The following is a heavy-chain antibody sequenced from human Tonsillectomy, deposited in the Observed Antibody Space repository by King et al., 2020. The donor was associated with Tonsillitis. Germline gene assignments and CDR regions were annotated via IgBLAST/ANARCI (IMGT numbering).Heavy chain of an antibody. CDR2: IRYDVSNE. V-gene: IGHV3-30*02. CDR3: AKDETSYYDSSGHYYGVDY. J-gene: IGHJ4*02. CDR1: GISFSSYG. Sequence: VQLVESGGGVVQPGGSLRVSCAASGISFSSYGMHCVRQAPGKGLELVAFIRYDVSNEYYADSVKGRFTISRDNSKNTLFLRMNSLRAEDTAVYYCAKDETSYYDSSGHYYGVDYWGQGTLVTVSS. D-gene: IGHD3-22*01.